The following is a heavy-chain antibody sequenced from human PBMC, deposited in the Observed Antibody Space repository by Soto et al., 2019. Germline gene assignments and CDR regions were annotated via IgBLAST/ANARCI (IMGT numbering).Heavy chain of an antibody. CDR2: ISHSGST. Sequence: QVQLQESGPGLVKPSGTLSLTCAVSGGSISSNNWWSWVRQPPGKGLEWIGEISHSGSTNYNPSLSSPVTLSVDQSKHHFSLKLSSVTAADTAVYYCARTGVQRLGTFGMGVWGQGTTVTVSS. J-gene: IGHJ6*02. CDR3: ARTGVQRLGTFGMGV. CDR1: GGSISSNNW. D-gene: IGHD3-10*01. V-gene: IGHV4-4*02.